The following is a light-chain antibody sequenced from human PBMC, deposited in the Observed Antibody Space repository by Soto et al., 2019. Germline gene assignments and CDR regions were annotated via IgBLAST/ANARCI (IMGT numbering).Light chain of an antibody. Sequence: DIQMAQSPSTLSASVLDIVTITCRASRSDSTWLAWYQQIPGGAPKLLIYKASILESGVPSRFSGSGSGTEFTLTITSLQPEDFATYYCQQYDMFGPGTKVDI. CDR2: KAS. CDR3: QQYDM. V-gene: IGKV1-5*03. CDR1: RSDSTW. J-gene: IGKJ1*01.